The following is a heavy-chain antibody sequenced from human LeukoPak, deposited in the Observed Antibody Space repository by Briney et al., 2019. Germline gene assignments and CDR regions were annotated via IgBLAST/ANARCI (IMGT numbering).Heavy chain of an antibody. CDR1: GYTFTSYG. V-gene: IGHV1-18*01. J-gene: IGHJ4*02. CDR2: INAYNGNT. D-gene: IGHD3-22*01. Sequence: ASVKVSCKASGYTFTSYGISWVRQAPGQGLEWMGWINAYNGNTNYAQKLQGRVTMTTDTSTSTAYMELRSLRSDDTAVYYCARAPVTMIVVVITPPDYWGQGTLVTVSS. CDR3: ARAPVTMIVVVITPPDY.